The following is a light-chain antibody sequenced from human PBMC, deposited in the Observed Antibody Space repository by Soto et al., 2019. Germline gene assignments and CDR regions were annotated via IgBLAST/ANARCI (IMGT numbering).Light chain of an antibody. J-gene: IGKJ4*01. CDR3: QYLNSFPLT. CDR1: QGISNY. V-gene: IGKV1-9*01. CDR2: IAS. Sequence: IQLTQSPSSLSASIGDRVTITCRASQGISNYLACYQQKPGKAPKLLIYIASTLQGGVPSRFSGSGSETDFSLTISSLQPEDVATYYCQYLNSFPLTFGGGTKVDIK.